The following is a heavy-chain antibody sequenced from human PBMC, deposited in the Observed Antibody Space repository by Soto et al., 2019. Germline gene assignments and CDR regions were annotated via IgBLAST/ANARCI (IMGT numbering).Heavy chain of an antibody. D-gene: IGHD2-2*01. CDR2: ISHSGGV. V-gene: IGHV4-34*01. CDR1: GGSFNSYF. Sequence: ETLSLTGSVYGGSFNSYFWSGVRQSAGKGLEWIGEISHSGGVKYNPSLKSRVTTSIDTSRNRFSLKLRSVTAADTAVYYCARVKEGVVPPPVLGLGPAYPYSCLDVWGQGTKVTVSS. CDR3: ARVKEGVVPPPVLGLGPAYPYSCLDV. J-gene: IGHJ6*02.